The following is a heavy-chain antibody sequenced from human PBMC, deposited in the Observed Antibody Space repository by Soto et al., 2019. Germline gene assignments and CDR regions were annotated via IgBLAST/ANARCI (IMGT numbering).Heavy chain of an antibody. Sequence: PSETLSLTCTVSGGSISSYYWSWIRQPPGKGLERIGYIYYSGSTNYNPSLKSRVTISVDTSKNQFSLKLSSLTAADTAVYYCARQQGYCSSTSCYGIGWFDPWGQGTLVTVPS. J-gene: IGHJ5*02. CDR1: GGSISSYY. CDR2: IYYSGST. D-gene: IGHD2-2*01. V-gene: IGHV4-59*01. CDR3: ARQQGYCSSTSCYGIGWFDP.